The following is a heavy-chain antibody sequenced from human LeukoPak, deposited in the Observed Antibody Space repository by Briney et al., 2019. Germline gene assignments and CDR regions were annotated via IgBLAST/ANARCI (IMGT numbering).Heavy chain of an antibody. J-gene: IGHJ4*02. CDR1: GFTFSGSA. V-gene: IGHV3-73*01. CDR3: LVLRFLEWKVDY. CDR2: IRSKANSYAT. D-gene: IGHD3-3*01. Sequence: PGGSLRLSCAASGFTFSGSAMHWVRQAPGKGLEWVGRIRSKANSYATAYAASVKGRFTISRDDSKNTAYLQMNSLKTEDTAVYYCLVLRFLEWKVDYWGQGTLVTVSS.